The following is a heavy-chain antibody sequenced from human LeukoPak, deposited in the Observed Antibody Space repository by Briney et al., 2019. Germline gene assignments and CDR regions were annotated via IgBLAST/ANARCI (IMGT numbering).Heavy chain of an antibody. J-gene: IGHJ4*02. CDR3: ARDQGGYGSFDN. CDR2: IHYSGGT. D-gene: IGHD5-12*01. Sequence: SQTLSLICTVSGGSISSGGYYWGWIRQHPGKGPEWIGNIHYSGGTYGNPSLRSRATMSVDTSKNQFSLRLTSVTAADTAVYYCARDQGGYGSFDNWGQGTLVTVSS. V-gene: IGHV4-31*03. CDR1: GGSISSGGYY.